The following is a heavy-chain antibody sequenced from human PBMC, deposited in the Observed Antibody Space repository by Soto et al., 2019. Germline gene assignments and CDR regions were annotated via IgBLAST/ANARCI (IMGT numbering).Heavy chain of an antibody. CDR2: IYPGDSDT. D-gene: IGHD3-3*01. V-gene: IGHV5-51*01. Sequence: GESLKISCKGSGYSFTSYWIGWVRQMPGKGLEWMGIIYPGDSDTRYSPSFQGQVTISADKSISTAYLQWSSLKASDTAMYYCAGITTTVGAVERQCGMAAWGQG. J-gene: IGHJ6*02. CDR1: GYSFTSYW. CDR3: AGITTTVGAVERQCGMAA.